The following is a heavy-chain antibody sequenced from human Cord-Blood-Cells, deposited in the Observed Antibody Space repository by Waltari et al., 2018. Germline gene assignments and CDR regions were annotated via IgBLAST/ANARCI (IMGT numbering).Heavy chain of an antibody. V-gene: IGHV3-30*03. D-gene: IGHD2-2*01. CDR3: ASPASPANLGASFDY. CDR1: GFTFSSYG. CDR2: ISYDGSNK. Sequence: SLRLSCAASGFTFSSYGMHWVRQAPGKGLEWVAVISYDGSNKYYADSVKGRFTISRDNSKNTLYLQMNSLRAEDTAVYYCASPASPANLGASFDYWGQGTLVTVSS. J-gene: IGHJ4*02.